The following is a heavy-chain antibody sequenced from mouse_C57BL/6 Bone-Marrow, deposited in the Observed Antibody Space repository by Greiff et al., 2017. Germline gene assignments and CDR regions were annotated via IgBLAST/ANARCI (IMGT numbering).Heavy chain of an antibody. CDR2: IDPENGDT. V-gene: IGHV14-4*01. D-gene: IGHD1-1*01. J-gene: IGHJ2*01. CDR1: GFNIKDDY. CDR3: ADLYYNGSSSYYFDY. Sequence: VQLQQSGAELVRPGASVKLSCTASGFNIKDDYMHWVKQRPEQGLEWIGWIDPENGDTEYAPKFQGKATITADTSSNTAYRQLCSLTSEDTAVYFCADLYYNGSSSYYFDYWGQGTTLTVSS.